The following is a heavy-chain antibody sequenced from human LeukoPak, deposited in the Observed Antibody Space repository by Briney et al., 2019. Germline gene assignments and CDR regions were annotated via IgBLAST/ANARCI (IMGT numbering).Heavy chain of an antibody. CDR3: ARDKKSGESSEIDY. V-gene: IGHV3-74*03. CDR1: GFTFSYYW. Sequence: PGGSLRLSCAASGFTFSYYWVHWVRQAPGKGLVWVSRINRDGSTTKYADSVKGRFTVSRDNAKNTLNLQMNSLRAEDTAVYYCARDKKSGESSEIDYWGQGTLVTVSS. CDR2: INRDGSTT. D-gene: IGHD3-10*01. J-gene: IGHJ4*02.